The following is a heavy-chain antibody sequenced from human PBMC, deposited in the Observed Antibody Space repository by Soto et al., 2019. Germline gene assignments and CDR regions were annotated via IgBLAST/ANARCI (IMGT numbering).Heavy chain of an antibody. D-gene: IGHD3-22*01. CDR3: ARHVATMIVVAPYYFDC. CDR1: GDTISTGGYT. Sequence: SETLSLTCDVSGDTISTGGYTWAWIRQPPGKALEWIGHTYHSGNPYYNPSLKSRVIISVDRSKNQFSLKLSSVTAADTAVYYCARHVATMIVVAPYYFDCWGQGNLVTVSS. V-gene: IGHV4-30-2*01. J-gene: IGHJ4*02. CDR2: TYHSGNP.